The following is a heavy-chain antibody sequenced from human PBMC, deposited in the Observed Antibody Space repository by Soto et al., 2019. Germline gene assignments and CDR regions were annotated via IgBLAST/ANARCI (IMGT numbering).Heavy chain of an antibody. CDR1: GYALTEFS. J-gene: IGHJ4*02. V-gene: IGHV1-24*01. CDR2: LDPDDGET. CDR3: AIGAGPYTLGFDY. D-gene: IGHD3-10*01. Sequence: QVHLVQSGAEVKKPGASVKVSCKVCGYALTEFSMHWVRQAAGKGLEWMGRLDPDDGETIYAQRLQGRVTVTEDTSTNTAYMELSSLRSEDTVVYYCAIGAGPYTLGFDYWGQGTLVTVSS.